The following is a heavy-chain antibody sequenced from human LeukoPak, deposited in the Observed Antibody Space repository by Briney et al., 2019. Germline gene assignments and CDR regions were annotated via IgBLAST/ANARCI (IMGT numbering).Heavy chain of an antibody. CDR2: INWNGGGR. D-gene: IGHD5-24*01. J-gene: IGHJ4*02. CDR1: GFNFDDYV. CDR3: ARDLRDGYNRNPFDY. Sequence: GGSLRLSCAASGFNFDDYVMTWVRQAPGKGLEWVSGINWNGGGRGYADSVKGRFTISRDNAKNSLYLQMNSLRAEDTALYYCARDLRDGYNRNPFDYWGQGTLVTVSS. V-gene: IGHV3-20*04.